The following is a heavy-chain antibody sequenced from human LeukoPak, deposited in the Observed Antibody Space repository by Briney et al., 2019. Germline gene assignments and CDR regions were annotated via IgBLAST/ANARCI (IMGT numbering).Heavy chain of an antibody. CDR2: IGHDGRKM. CDR1: GFSFSSHG. D-gene: IGHD7-27*01. CDR3: VKDHNWGFDY. J-gene: IGHJ4*02. V-gene: IGHV3-30*02. Sequence: GGSLRLSCAASGFSFSSHGMHRVRQAPGKGLEWVSFIGHDGRKMNYADSVKGRFTISRDNSENTLYLQMNSLRPEDTAVYNCVKDHNWGFDYWGQGTLVTVSS.